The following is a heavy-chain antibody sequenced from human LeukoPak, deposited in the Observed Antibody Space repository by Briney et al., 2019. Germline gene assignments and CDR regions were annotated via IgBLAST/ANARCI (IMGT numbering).Heavy chain of an antibody. CDR2: INYSGST. J-gene: IGHJ4*02. Sequence: SETLSLTCTVSGGSIIGSTSYWGWIRQPPGKGLDWIGIINYSGSTYYNPSLRSRVTISVDTSKNQFSLKLNSVTASDPAVYYCARGYDYWGQGTLVTVSS. V-gene: IGHV4-39*01. CDR3: ARGYDY. CDR1: GGSIIGSTSY. D-gene: IGHD3-22*01.